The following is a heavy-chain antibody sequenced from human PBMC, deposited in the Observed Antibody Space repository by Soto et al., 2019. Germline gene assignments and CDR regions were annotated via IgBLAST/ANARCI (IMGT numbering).Heavy chain of an antibody. CDR2: IIPILGIA. D-gene: IGHD5-12*01. Sequence: SVKVSCKASGGTFSSYTISWVRQAPGQWLEWMGRIIPILGIANYAQKFQGRVTITADKSTSTAYMELSSLRSEDTAVYYRARDGYSGYDPWFDPWGQGTLVTVSS. J-gene: IGHJ5*02. CDR3: ARDGYSGYDPWFDP. V-gene: IGHV1-69*04. CDR1: GGTFSSYT.